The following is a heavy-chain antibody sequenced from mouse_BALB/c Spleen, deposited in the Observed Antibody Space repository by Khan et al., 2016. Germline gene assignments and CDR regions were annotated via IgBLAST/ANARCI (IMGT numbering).Heavy chain of an antibody. V-gene: IGHV14-3*02. CDR3: ASLDY. CDR2: IDAANGNT. Sequence: VQLQQSGPELVKPGASVKLSCTASGFTIKDNYIHWVKQRPEQGLEWIGRIDAANGNTKYDPKFQGKATITAATSSNTAYLQLSSLTAGDTAVYYCASLDYWGQGTILTVSS. J-gene: IGHJ2*01. CDR1: GFTIKDNY.